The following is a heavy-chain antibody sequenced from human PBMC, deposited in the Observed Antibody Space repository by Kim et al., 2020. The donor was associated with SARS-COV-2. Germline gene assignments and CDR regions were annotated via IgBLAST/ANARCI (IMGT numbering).Heavy chain of an antibody. J-gene: IGHJ4*02. V-gene: IGHV3-30*02. D-gene: IGHD5-12*01. Sequence: YADCVKGRFTISRDNSKNTLYLQMNSLRAEDTAVYYCAKQRWLQLSYFDYWGQGTLVTVSS. CDR3: AKQRWLQLSYFDY.